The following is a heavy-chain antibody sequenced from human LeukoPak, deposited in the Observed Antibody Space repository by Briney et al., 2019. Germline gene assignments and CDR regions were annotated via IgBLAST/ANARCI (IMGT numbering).Heavy chain of an antibody. Sequence: SETLSLTCAVYGGSFSGYYWSWIRQPPGKGLEWIGEINHSGSTNYNPSLKSRVTISVDTSKNQFSLKLSSVTAADTAVYYCARGPGQWLFYYYYYMDVWGKGTTATVSS. V-gene: IGHV4-34*01. CDR3: ARGPGQWLFYYYYYMDV. CDR2: INHSGST. CDR1: GGSFSGYY. J-gene: IGHJ6*03. D-gene: IGHD6-19*01.